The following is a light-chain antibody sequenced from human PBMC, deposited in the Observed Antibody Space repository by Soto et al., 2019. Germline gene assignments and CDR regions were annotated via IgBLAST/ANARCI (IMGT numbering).Light chain of an antibody. Sequence: EIVMTQSPATLSVSPGERATLSCRASQSVSINLAWYQQKPGQAPRLLIYGASTRATAVPARVSGSGSGTEFTLTITSLQSEDFAIYYCQQYKSRPFTFGLGTKVDIK. J-gene: IGKJ2*01. CDR2: GAS. CDR1: QSVSIN. V-gene: IGKV3-15*01. CDR3: QQYKSRPFT.